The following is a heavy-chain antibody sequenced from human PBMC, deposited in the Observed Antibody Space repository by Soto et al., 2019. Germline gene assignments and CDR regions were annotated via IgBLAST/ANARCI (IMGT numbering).Heavy chain of an antibody. Sequence: ASVKVSCKVSGYTLTELSMHWVRQAPGKGLEWMGGFDPEDGETIYAQKYQGRVTMTEDTSTDTAYMELSSLRSEDTAVYHCETCRNKYLSGYLAYWYFDLWGHGTLVTVSS. V-gene: IGHV1-24*01. D-gene: IGHD3-9*01. CDR1: GYTLTELS. CDR3: ETCRNKYLSGYLAYWYFDL. CDR2: FDPEDGET. J-gene: IGHJ2*01.